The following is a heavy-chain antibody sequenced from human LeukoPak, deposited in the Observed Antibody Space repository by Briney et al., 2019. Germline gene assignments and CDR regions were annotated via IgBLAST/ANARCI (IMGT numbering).Heavy chain of an antibody. CDR1: GFTFSNAW. Sequence: PGGSLRLSCAASGFTFSNAWMSWVRQAPGKGLEWVSYISSSGSTIYYADSVKGRFTISRDNAKNSLYLQMNSLRAEDTAVYYCARKAVYSSSWTQGAVDYWGQGTQVTVSS. D-gene: IGHD6-13*01. J-gene: IGHJ4*02. V-gene: IGHV3-11*04. CDR3: ARKAVYSSSWTQGAVDY. CDR2: ISSSGSTI.